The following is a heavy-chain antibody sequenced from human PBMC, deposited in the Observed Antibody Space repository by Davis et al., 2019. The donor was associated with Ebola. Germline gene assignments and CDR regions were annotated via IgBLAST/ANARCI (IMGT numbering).Heavy chain of an antibody. D-gene: IGHD6-6*01. J-gene: IGHJ6*02. CDR1: GGSFSGYY. V-gene: IGHV4-34*01. CDR2: INHSGST. CDR3: ARGRGYSSWSFYYYGMDV. Sequence: MPSETLSLTCAVYGGSFSGYYWSWIRQPPGKGLEWIGEINHSGSTNYNPSLKSRVTISVDTSKNQFSLKLSSVTAADTAVYYCARGRGYSSWSFYYYGMDVWGQGTTVTVSS.